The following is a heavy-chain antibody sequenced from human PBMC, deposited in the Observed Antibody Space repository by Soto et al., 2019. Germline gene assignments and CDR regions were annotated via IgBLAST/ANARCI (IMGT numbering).Heavy chain of an antibody. CDR3: ARSSSPLLRFLEWSGPSYYYYGMDV. Sequence: ASVKVSCKASGYTFTSYDINWVRQATGQGLEWMGWMNPNSGNTGYAQKFQGRVTMTRNTSISTAYMELSSLRSEDTAAYYCARSSSPLLRFLEWSGPSYYYYGMDVWGQGTTVTVSS. V-gene: IGHV1-8*01. CDR2: MNPNSGNT. CDR1: GYTFTSYD. J-gene: IGHJ6*02. D-gene: IGHD3-3*01.